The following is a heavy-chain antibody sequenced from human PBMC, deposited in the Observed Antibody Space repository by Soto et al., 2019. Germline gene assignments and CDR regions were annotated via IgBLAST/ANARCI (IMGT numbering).Heavy chain of an antibody. CDR1: GGSISSGGYY. D-gene: IGHD1-1*01. V-gene: IGHV4-31*03. J-gene: IGHJ2*01. Sequence: SETLSLTCTVSGGSISSGGYYWSWIRQHPGKGLEWIGYIYYSGSTYYNPSLKSRVTISVDTSKNQFSLKLSSVTAADTAVYYCARGDGLEISFWYFDLWGRGTLVTAPQ. CDR2: IYYSGST. CDR3: ARGDGLEISFWYFDL.